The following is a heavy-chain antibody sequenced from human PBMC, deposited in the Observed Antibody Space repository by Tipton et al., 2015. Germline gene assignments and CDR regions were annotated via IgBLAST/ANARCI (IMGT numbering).Heavy chain of an antibody. D-gene: IGHD2-15*01. CDR1: SDSISKYY. J-gene: IGHJ3*02. CDR2: VYHSGTP. Sequence: TLSLTCSVSSDSISKYYWSWIRQPPGKELEWIGYVYHSGTPKYNPSLHGRINLSIDTSNNQISLKLNSVTAADTAGYYCARTGYCSGGSCYFDAFDIWGRGTMVTVSS. CDR3: ARTGYCSGGSCYFDAFDI. V-gene: IGHV4-59*01.